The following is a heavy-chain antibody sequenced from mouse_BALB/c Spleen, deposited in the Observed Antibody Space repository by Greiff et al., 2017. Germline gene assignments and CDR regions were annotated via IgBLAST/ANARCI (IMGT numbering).Heavy chain of an antibody. J-gene: IGHJ2*01. CDR1: GYTFSSYW. V-gene: IGHV1-9*01. D-gene: IGHD2-1*01. Sequence: QVQLQQSGAELMKPGASVKISCKATGYTFSSYWIEWVKQRPGHGLEWIGEILPGSGSTNYNEKFKGKATFTADTSANTAYMQLSSLTSEDSAVYYCARRAYGNYEGDYWGQGTTLTVSS. CDR2: ILPGSGST. CDR3: ARRAYGNYEGDY.